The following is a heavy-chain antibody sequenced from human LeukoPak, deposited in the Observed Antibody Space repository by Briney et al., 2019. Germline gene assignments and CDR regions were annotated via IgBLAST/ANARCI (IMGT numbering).Heavy chain of an antibody. CDR3: ARVFGREFDY. V-gene: IGHV3-64*01. J-gene: IGHJ4*02. CDR1: GFTFSSYA. D-gene: IGHD3-3*01. Sequence: GGSLRLSCAASGFTFSSYAMHWVRQAPGKGLEYVSAISSNGGSTYYANSVKGRLTISRDNSKNTLYLQMGSLRAEDMAVYYCARVFGREFDYWGQGTLVTVSS. CDR2: ISSNGGST.